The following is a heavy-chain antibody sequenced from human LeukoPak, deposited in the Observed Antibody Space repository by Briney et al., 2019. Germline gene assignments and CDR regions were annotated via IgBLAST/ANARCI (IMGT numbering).Heavy chain of an antibody. CDR2: IWYDGSNK. D-gene: IGHD6-19*01. CDR3: ARDRSIAVAGTGDY. CDR1: GFSFSSYW. V-gene: IGHV3-33*08. J-gene: IGHJ4*02. Sequence: GGSLRLSCAASGFSFSSYWMTWVRQAPGKGLEWAAVIWYDGSNKYYADSVKGRFTISRDNSKNTLYLQMNSLRAEDTAVYYCARDRSIAVAGTGDYWGQGTLVTVSS.